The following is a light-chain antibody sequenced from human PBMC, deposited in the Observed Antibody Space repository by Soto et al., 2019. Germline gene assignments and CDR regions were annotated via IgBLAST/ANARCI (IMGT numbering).Light chain of an antibody. CDR3: AAWDDSLYGVV. J-gene: IGLJ2*01. CDR2: NNN. CDR1: NSNIGSNP. Sequence: QSVLTQPPSASGTPGQRVTISCSGSNSNIGSNPVNWYQQVPGTAPKLLFYNNNQRPSGVPDRFSGSKSATSASLAISGLQSEDEAHYYCAAWDDSLYGVVFGGGTKLTVL. V-gene: IGLV1-44*01.